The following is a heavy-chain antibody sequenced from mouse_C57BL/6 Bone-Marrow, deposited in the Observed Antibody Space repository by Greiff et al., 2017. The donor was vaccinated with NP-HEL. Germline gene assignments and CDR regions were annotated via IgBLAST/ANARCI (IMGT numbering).Heavy chain of an antibody. J-gene: IGHJ2*01. D-gene: IGHD1-1*01. V-gene: IGHV1-50*01. CDR1: GYTFTSYW. CDR2: IDPSDSYT. CDR3: ARLKVTAVGY. Sequence: QVQLQQPGAELVKPGASVKLSCKASGYTFTSYWMQWVKQRPGQGLEWIGEIDPSDSYTNYNQKFKGKATLTVDTSSSTAYMQLSSLTSEDSAVYYCARLKVTAVGYWGQGTTLTVSS.